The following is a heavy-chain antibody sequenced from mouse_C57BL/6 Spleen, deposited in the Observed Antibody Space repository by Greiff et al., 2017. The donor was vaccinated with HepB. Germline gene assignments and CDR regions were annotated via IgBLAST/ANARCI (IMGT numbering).Heavy chain of an antibody. CDR3: ARGGGSSYYWYFDV. Sequence: EVMLVESGGDLVKPGGSLKLSCAASGFTFSSYGMSWVRQTPDKRLEWVATISSGGSYTYYPDSVKGRFTISRDNAKNTLYLQMTSLKSEDTAMYYCARGGGSSYYWYFDVWGTGTTVTVSS. CDR1: GFTFSSYG. D-gene: IGHD1-1*01. CDR2: ISSGGSYT. V-gene: IGHV5-6*02. J-gene: IGHJ1*03.